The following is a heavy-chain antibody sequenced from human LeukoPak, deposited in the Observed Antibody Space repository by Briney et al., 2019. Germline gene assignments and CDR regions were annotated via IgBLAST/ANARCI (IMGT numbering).Heavy chain of an antibody. CDR2: IRPSGDNT. J-gene: IGHJ5*02. Sequence: GGALRLSWAASGFTFSSYDLTWVRQAPGGGLEWVSSIRPSGDNTYYGDSVKGRFTISRDNSKNTVYLQMNNMRVDDTAVYYCARVAGWHWFDPWGQGTLVTVSS. CDR3: ARVAGWHWFDP. CDR1: GFTFSSYD. D-gene: IGHD6-19*01. V-gene: IGHV3-23*01.